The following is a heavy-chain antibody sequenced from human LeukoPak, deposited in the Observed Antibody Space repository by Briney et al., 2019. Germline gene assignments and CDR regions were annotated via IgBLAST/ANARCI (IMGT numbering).Heavy chain of an antibody. D-gene: IGHD2-2*01. J-gene: IGHJ4*02. CDR2: IYTSGST. CDR1: GGSISSGSYY. V-gene: IGHV4-61*02. Sequence: SETLSLTCTVSGGSISSGSYYWSWIRQPAGRELEWIGRIYTSGSTNYNPSLKSRLTISLDTSKNQFSLKLSSVTAADTAVYYCAREDARSVPTAISPLDYWGQGTLVTVSS. CDR3: AREDARSVPTAISPLDY.